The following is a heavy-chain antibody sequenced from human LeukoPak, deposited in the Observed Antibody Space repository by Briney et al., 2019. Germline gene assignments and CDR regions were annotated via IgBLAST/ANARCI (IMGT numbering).Heavy chain of an antibody. Sequence: PGGSLRLSCAASGFSFSNYNMNWVRQAPGKGLEWVSSITMSSSFIYYADSVKGRFTISRDNAKNSVFLQMNSLRAEDTAVYYCAREPLDGYPGYWGQGTLVTVSS. V-gene: IGHV3-21*01. CDR1: GFSFSNYN. J-gene: IGHJ4*02. CDR3: AREPLDGYPGY. D-gene: IGHD5-24*01. CDR2: ITMSSSFI.